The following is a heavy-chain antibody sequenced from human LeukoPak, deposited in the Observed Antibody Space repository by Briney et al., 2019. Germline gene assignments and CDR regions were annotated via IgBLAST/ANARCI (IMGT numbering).Heavy chain of an antibody. CDR1: GGSFSGYY. CDR3: ARGVSEGSYCSSTSCYTVRFDY. V-gene: IGHV4-34*01. Sequence: SETLSLTCAVYGGSFSGYYWSWIRQPPGKGLEWIGEINHSGSTNYNPSLKSRVTISVDTSKNQFSLKLSSVTAADTAVYYCARGVSEGSYCSSTSCYTVRFDYWGQGTLVTVSS. J-gene: IGHJ4*02. CDR2: INHSGST. D-gene: IGHD2-2*02.